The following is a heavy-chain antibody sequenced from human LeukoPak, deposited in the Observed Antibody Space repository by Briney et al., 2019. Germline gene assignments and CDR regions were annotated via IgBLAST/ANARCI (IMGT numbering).Heavy chain of an antibody. Sequence: ASVKVSCKASGGTFSSYAISWVRQAPGQGLEWMGGIIPIFGTANYAQKFQGRVTITTDESTSTAYMELSSLRSEDTAVYYCVYGDYLYYFDYWGQGTLVTVSP. CDR1: GGTFSSYA. CDR3: VYGDYLYYFDY. V-gene: IGHV1-69*05. J-gene: IGHJ4*02. CDR2: IIPIFGTA. D-gene: IGHD4-17*01.